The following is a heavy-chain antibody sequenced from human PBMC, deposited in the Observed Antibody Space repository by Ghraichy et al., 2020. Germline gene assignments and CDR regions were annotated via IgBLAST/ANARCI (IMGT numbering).Heavy chain of an antibody. CDR2: ISSSGSGT. Sequence: GGSLRLSCEASGFIFGTHVMSWVRQAPGKGLEWASGISSSGSGTYYADSVKGRFIISRDNSKSTLFLQMNSLKAEDTAIYYCAKLLERYYERGGYPPSFWGQGVMVTVSS. CDR3: AKLLERYYERGGYPPSF. J-gene: IGHJ4*02. CDR1: GFIFGTHV. D-gene: IGHD3-16*01. V-gene: IGHV3-23*01.